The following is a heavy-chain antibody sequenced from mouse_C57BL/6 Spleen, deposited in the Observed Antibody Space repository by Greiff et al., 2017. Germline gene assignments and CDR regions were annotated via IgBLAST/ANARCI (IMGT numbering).Heavy chain of an antibody. CDR1: GYTFTSYW. V-gene: IGHV1-7*01. CDR3: ATLLLLLRLFAY. D-gene: IGHD2-3*01. Sequence: QVQLQQSGAELAKPGASVKLSCKASGYTFTSYWMHWVKQRPGQGLEWIGYIYPSSGYTYYNQKFKAKATLTADKSSSTAYMQLTSLTYEDSAVYYCATLLLLLRLFAYWGQGTLVTVSA. J-gene: IGHJ3*01. CDR2: IYPSSGYT.